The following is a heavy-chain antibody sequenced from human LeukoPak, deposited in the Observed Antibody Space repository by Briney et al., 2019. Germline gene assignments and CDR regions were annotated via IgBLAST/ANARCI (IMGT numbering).Heavy chain of an antibody. CDR2: ISGSGGST. D-gene: IGHD3-10*01. CDR3: ARRRRTMVRGVMANWFDP. V-gene: IGHV3-23*01. CDR1: GFTFSNYA. Sequence: PGGSLRLSCAASGFTFSNYAITWVRQAPGKGLEWVSAISGSGGSTYYADSVKGRFTISRDNSKNTLYLQMNSLRAADTAVYYCARRRRTMVRGVMANWFDPWGQGTLVTVSS. J-gene: IGHJ5*02.